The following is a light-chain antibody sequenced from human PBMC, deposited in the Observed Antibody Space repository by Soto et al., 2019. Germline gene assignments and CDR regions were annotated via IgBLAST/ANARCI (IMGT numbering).Light chain of an antibody. V-gene: IGKV3-15*01. CDR3: HRYDDWPRT. CDR1: QSVSSH. CDR2: DAS. Sequence: EIVLTQSPATLSVSPGGGATLSCRASQSVSSHLAWYQQKPGQGPRLLIYDASTRATGIPSRFSGSGSGTEFTLTISSLQSEDFGVYYCHRYDDWPRTVGQGTKVDSK. J-gene: IGKJ1*01.